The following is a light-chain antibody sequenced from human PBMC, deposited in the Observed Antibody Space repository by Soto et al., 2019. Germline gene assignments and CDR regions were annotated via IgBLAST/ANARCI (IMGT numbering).Light chain of an antibody. J-gene: IGKJ1*01. CDR1: QSVNNW. V-gene: IGKV1-5*01. CDR3: QQYNTFST. Sequence: DIQMTQSPSTLSSSVVDSVTITCRASQSVNNWLAWYQQKPGNAPRLLIFDSYKLESGVPSRFSGSGSGTEFILTISSLQADDFATYYCQQYNTFSTFGQGTKVDIK. CDR2: DSY.